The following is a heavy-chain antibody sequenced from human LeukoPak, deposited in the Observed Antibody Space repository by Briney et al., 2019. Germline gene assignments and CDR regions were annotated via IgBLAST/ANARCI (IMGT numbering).Heavy chain of an antibody. D-gene: IGHD3-3*01. CDR1: GYTFTGYY. V-gene: IGHV1-2*02. CDR2: INPDSDYR. J-gene: IGHJ3*02. CDR3: ARQSRDDGFDI. Sequence: ASVKVSCKASGYTFTGYYMHWVRQAPGHGLEWMGWINPDSDYRYYAQRFQGRVTMTRDTSINTAYMQLNRLQSDDTAIYYCARQSRDDGFDIWGQGTMVTVSS.